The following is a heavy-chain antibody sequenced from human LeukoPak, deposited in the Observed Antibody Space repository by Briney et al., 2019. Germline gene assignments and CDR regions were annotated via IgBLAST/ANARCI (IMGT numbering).Heavy chain of an antibody. J-gene: IGHJ4*02. CDR2: INWNGGST. D-gene: IGHD3-10*02. V-gene: IGHV3-20*04. CDR3: AREGPTMVGGDYFDY. Sequence: GGSLRLSCAASRFTFDDYGMSWVRQAPGKGLEWASGINWNGGSTGYADSVKGRFTISRDNAKNSLYLQMNSLRAEDTAVYYCAREGPTMVGGDYFDYWGQGTLVTVSS. CDR1: RFTFDDYG.